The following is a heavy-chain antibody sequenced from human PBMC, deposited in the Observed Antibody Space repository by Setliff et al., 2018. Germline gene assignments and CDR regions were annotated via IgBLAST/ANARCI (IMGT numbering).Heavy chain of an antibody. D-gene: IGHD3-10*01. J-gene: IGHJ4*02. CDR3: RQWFGELSRDY. CDR1: GFTVSSTD. CDR2: LYGGGNT. Sequence: GGSLPLSCAASGFTVSSTDMSWVRQAPGKVLEWTALLYGGGNTFYADSLKGRFTISGDSSKNAVYLQMNSLRADDAAVYYCRQWFGELSRDYWGPGTLVTVSS. V-gene: IGHV3-53*01.